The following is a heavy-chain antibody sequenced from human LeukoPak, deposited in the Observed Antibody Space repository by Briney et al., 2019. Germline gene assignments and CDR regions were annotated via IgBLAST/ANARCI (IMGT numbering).Heavy chain of an antibody. V-gene: IGHV3-23*01. Sequence: AGGSLRLSCAASGFTFSSYAMSWVRQAPGKGLEWVSAISGSGGSTYYADSVKGRFTISRDNSKNTLYLQMNSLRAEDTAVYYCAKDVCSGGSCYSDYWGQGTLVTVSS. CDR3: AKDVCSGGSCYSDY. CDR1: GFTFSSYA. J-gene: IGHJ4*02. D-gene: IGHD2-15*01. CDR2: ISGSGGST.